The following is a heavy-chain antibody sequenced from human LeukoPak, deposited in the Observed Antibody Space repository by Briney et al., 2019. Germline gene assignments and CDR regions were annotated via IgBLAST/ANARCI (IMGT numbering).Heavy chain of an antibody. V-gene: IGHV3-48*03. CDR1: GFTFSSYE. D-gene: IGHD6-19*01. Sequence: GGSLRLSCAASGFTFSSYEMNWVRQAPGKGLEWVSYISSSGSTTYYADSVKGRFTISGDNVKNSLYLQMNSLRAEDTAVYYCARRLAVAGDGSWFDPWGQGTLVTVSS. J-gene: IGHJ5*02. CDR2: ISSSGSTT. CDR3: ARRLAVAGDGSWFDP.